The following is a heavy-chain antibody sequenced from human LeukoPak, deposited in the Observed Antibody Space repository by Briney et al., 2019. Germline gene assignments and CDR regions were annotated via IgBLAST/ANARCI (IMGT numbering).Heavy chain of an antibody. CDR1: GYTFTSYG. D-gene: IGHD3-10*01. V-gene: IGHV1-18*01. CDR2: ISAYNGNT. CDR3: ARVGTLGEYFDY. J-gene: IGHJ4*02. Sequence: ASVKVSCKASGYTFTSYGINWVRQAPGQGLEWMGWISAYNGNTNYAQKLQGRVTMTTDTSTSTAYMELSSLRSEDTAVYYCARVGTLGEYFDYWGQGTLVTVSS.